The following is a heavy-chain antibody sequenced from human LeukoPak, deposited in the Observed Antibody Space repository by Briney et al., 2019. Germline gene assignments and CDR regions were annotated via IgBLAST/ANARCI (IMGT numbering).Heavy chain of an antibody. J-gene: IGHJ4*02. D-gene: IGHD3-22*01. CDR3: ARGLMGGYPHFDY. CDR2: IFPSSVEI. V-gene: IGHV3-21*04. Sequence: GGSLRLSCAASGFTFSDFPMIWVRQAPGKGLEWVSTIFPSSVEIHYADSMKGRFTISRDNAKNSVFLQMNSLRTEDTALYYCARGLMGGYPHFDYWGQGTLVTVSS. CDR1: GFTFSDFP.